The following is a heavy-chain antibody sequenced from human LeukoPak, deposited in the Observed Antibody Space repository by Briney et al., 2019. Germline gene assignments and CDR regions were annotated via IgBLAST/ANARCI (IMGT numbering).Heavy chain of an antibody. V-gene: IGHV3-30*02. J-gene: IGHJ4*02. CDR2: IRYDGSNK. CDR1: GFTFSSYG. CDR3: AKDFRGYYYDSSGYEVFVFDY. Sequence: GGSLRLSCAASGFTFSSYGMHWVRQAPGKGLEWVAFIRYDGSNKYYADSVKGRFTISRDNSKNTLYLQMNSLRAEDTAVYYCAKDFRGYYYDSSGYEVFVFDYWGQGTLVTVSS. D-gene: IGHD3-22*01.